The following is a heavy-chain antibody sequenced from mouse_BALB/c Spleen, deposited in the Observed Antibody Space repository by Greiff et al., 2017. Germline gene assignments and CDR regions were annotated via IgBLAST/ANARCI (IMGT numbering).Heavy chain of an antibody. Sequence: DVHLVESGPGLVKPSQSLSLTCSVTGYSITSGYYWNWIRQFPGNKLEWMGYISYDGSNNYNPSLKNRISITRDTSKNQFFLKLNSVTTEDTATYYCARGKKAPYFDYWGQGTTLTVSS. CDR3: ARGKKAPYFDY. V-gene: IGHV3-6*02. CDR1: GYSITSGYY. J-gene: IGHJ2*01. CDR2: ISYDGSN.